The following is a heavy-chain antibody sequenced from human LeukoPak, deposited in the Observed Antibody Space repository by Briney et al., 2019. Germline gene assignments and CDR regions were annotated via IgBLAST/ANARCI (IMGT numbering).Heavy chain of an antibody. CDR1: GGSFSGYY. CDR3: ANLPYYYYGMDV. CDR2: INHSGST. Sequence: SETLSLTCAVYGGSFSGYYWSWIRQPPGKGLEWIGEINHSGSTNYNPTLKSRVTISVDTSKNQFSLKLSSVTAADTAVYYCANLPYYYYGMDVWGQGTTVTVSS. J-gene: IGHJ6*02. V-gene: IGHV4-34*01.